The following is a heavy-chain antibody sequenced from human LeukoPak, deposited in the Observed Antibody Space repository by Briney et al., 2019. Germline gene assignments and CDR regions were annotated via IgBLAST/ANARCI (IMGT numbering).Heavy chain of an antibody. CDR3: ARGGGLDV. V-gene: IGHV3-23*01. J-gene: IGHJ6*02. D-gene: IGHD3-16*01. Sequence: GGSLRLSCAASGFTFNSYAMGWVRQAPGKGLEWVSTISAGDDSTYYADSVKGRFTISRDNAKNSLYLQMSNLRAEDTAVYFCARGGGLDVWGQGATVTVSS. CDR2: ISAGDDST. CDR1: GFTFNSYA.